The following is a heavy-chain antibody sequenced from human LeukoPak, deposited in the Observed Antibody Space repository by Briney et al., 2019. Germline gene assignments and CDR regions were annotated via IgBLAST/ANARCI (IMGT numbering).Heavy chain of an antibody. CDR2: IYHSGST. CDR3: ARHQDYYDSKGRGLFDY. V-gene: IGHV4-30-2*03. Sequence: PSQTLSLTCTVSGGSISSGGYYWSWIRQPPGKGLEWIGYIYHSGSTYYNPSLKSRVTISVDTSKNQFSLKLSPVTAADTAVYYCARHQDYYDSKGRGLFDYWGQGTLVTVSS. J-gene: IGHJ4*02. D-gene: IGHD3-22*01. CDR1: GGSISSGGYY.